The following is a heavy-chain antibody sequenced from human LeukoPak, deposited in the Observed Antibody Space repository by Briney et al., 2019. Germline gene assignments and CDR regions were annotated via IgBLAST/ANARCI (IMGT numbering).Heavy chain of an antibody. CDR2: IWYDGSNK. Sequence: GGSLRLSCAASGFTFSSYGMHWVRQAPGKGLEWVAVIWYDGSNKYYADSVKGRFTISRDNSKNTLYLQMNSLRAEDTAVYYCARDRSEYSSGWYGGFDYWGQGTLVTVSS. D-gene: IGHD6-19*01. CDR3: ARDRSEYSSGWYGGFDY. CDR1: GFTFSSYG. V-gene: IGHV3-33*01. J-gene: IGHJ4*02.